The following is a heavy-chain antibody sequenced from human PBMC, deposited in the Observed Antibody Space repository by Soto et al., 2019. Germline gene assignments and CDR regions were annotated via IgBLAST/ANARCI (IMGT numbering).Heavy chain of an antibody. D-gene: IGHD6-13*01. V-gene: IGHV1-2*04. CDR2: INPNSGGT. CDR3: ARRSKVAAAVNDAFDI. Sequence: GASVKVSCKASGYTFTGYYMHWVRQAPGQGLEWMGWINPNSGGTNYAQKFQGWVTMTRDTSISTAYMELSRLRSDDTAVYYCARRSKVAAAVNDAFDIWGQGTMVTVS. J-gene: IGHJ3*02. CDR1: GYTFTGYY.